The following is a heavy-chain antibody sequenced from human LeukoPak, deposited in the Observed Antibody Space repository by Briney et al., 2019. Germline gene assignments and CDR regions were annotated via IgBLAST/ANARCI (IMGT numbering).Heavy chain of an antibody. D-gene: IGHD1-26*01. CDR3: AILSGNYYAGLDY. CDR2: INPNSGGT. CDR1: GYTFTSYY. V-gene: IGHV1-2*02. Sequence: GASVKVSCKTSGYTFTSYYMHWVRQAPGQGLEWMGWINPNSGGTNYAQKFQGRVTMTRDTSISTAYMVLSRLTSDDTAVYYCAILSGNYYAGLDYWGQGTLVTVSS. J-gene: IGHJ4*02.